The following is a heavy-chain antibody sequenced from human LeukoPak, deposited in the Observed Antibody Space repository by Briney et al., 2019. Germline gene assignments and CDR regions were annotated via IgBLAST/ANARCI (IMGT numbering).Heavy chain of an antibody. J-gene: IGHJ4*02. CDR2: ISGSGGST. CDR3: AKAIQSYCSGGSCYGLDY. CDR1: GFTFSSYA. D-gene: IGHD2-15*01. Sequence: GGSLRLSCEASGFTFSSYAMSWVRQAPGKGLEWVSAISGSGGSTYYADSVKGRFIISRDNSKNTLYLQMNSLRAEDTAVYYCAKAIQSYCSGGSCYGLDYWGQGTLVTVSS. V-gene: IGHV3-23*01.